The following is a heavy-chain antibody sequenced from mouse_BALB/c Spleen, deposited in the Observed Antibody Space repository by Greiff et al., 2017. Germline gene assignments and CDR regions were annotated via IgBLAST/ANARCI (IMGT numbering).Heavy chain of an antibody. J-gene: IGHJ3*01. V-gene: IGHV5-6-5*01. Sequence: EVHLVESGGGLVKPGGSLKLSCAASGFTFSSYAMSWVRQTPEKRLEWVASISSGGSTYYPDSVKGRFTISRDNARNILYLQMSSLRSEDTAMYYCARGGAHYYGSSGTWFAYWGQGTLVTVSA. CDR3: ARGGAHYYGSSGTWFAY. CDR2: ISSGGST. D-gene: IGHD1-1*01. CDR1: GFTFSSYA.